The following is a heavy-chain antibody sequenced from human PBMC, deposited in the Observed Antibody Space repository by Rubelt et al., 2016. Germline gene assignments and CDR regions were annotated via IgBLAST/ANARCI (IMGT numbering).Heavy chain of an antibody. V-gene: IGHV1-18*01. CDR1: GYTFTSYG. D-gene: IGHD6-13*01. CDR2: ISAYNGNT. Sequence: QVQLVQSGAEVKKPGASVKVSCKASGYTFTSYGISWVRQAPGQGLEWMGWISAYNGNTNYAQRLQGKETMTKDTSTSTAYRELRSLRSDDTAVYYCARDTRYSSSSNFDYWGQGTLVTVSS. CDR3: ARDTRYSSSSNFDY. J-gene: IGHJ4*02.